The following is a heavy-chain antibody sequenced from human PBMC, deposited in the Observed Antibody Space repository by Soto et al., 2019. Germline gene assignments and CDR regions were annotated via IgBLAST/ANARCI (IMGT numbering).Heavy chain of an antibody. D-gene: IGHD3-10*01. CDR3: ARDKQYGSGSYSEHGYYYGMDV. J-gene: IGHJ6*02. V-gene: IGHV4-59*01. CDR2: IYYSGST. Sequence: LSLTCTVSGGSISSYYWSWIRQPPGKGLEWIGYIYYSGSTNYNPSLKSRVTISVDTSKNQFSLKLSSVTAADTAVYYCARDKQYGSGSYSEHGYYYGMDVWGQGTTVTVSS. CDR1: GGSISSYY.